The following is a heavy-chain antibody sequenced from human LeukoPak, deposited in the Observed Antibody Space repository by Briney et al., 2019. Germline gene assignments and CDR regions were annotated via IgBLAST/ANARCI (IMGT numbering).Heavy chain of an antibody. V-gene: IGHV3-23*01. CDR3: ARRTCTGGTCYPLDY. J-gene: IGHJ4*02. Sequence: GGSLRLSCAASGFTFSSYGMHWVRQAPGKGLEWVSAISAGGGSTYYADSVKGRFTISRDNSKNTLYLQIHGLRAEDTAVYYCARRTCTGGTCYPLDYWGQGTLVTVSS. D-gene: IGHD2-15*01. CDR1: GFTFSSYG. CDR2: ISAGGGST.